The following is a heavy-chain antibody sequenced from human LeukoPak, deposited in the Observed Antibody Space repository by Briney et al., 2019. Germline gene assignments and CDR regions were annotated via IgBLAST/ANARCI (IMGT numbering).Heavy chain of an antibody. V-gene: IGHV4-39*07. J-gene: IGHJ5*02. CDR3: ARGLRSYEQDWFDP. D-gene: IGHD1-26*01. Sequence: SETLSLTCTVSGGSISSSSYYWGWIRQPPGKGLEWIGSIYYSGSTYYNPSLKSRVTISVDTSKNQFSLKLSSVTAADTAVYYCARGLRSYEQDWFDPWGQGTLVTVSS. CDR1: GGSISSSSYY. CDR2: IYYSGST.